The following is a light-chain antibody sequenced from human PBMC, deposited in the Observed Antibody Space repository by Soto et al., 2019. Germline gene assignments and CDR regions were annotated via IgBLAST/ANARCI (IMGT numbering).Light chain of an antibody. CDR2: GAS. CDR3: QQCYSAPRT. J-gene: IGKJ1*01. Sequence: EILGTQFPVTLTVSPGNRATLSCRASQSVSSSHLAWYQQKPGRAPRLLISGASSRATGIPDRFTGSGSGTDFTLTVSSLEPEDFAVYYCQQCYSAPRTFGQGTKVDIK. CDR1: QSVSSSH. V-gene: IGKV3-20*01.